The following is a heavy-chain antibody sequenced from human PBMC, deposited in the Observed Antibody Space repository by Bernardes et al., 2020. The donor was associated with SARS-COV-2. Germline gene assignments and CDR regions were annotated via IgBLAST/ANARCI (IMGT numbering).Heavy chain of an antibody. CDR3: VRGTAGGYGIFDS. V-gene: IGHV3-74*01. CDR2: IHSDGSTT. CDR1: GFNFRNYW. Sequence: GGSLRLSCAASGFNFRNYWMHWVRQVPGKGLVWVSRIHSDGSTTFYADSVKGRFTISRDNAKNMLFLQMNSLRVEDTAVYYCVRGTAGGYGIFDSWGQGTLVIVSS. D-gene: IGHD5-12*01. J-gene: IGHJ4*02.